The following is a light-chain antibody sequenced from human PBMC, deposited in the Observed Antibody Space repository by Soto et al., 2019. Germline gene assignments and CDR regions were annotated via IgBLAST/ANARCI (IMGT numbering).Light chain of an antibody. J-gene: IGKJ1*01. Sequence: AIQLTQSPSSLSASVGDIFTITCRASQGISIYLAWYQQKPWKAPKLLIYATSSLQGGVPSRFSGSGSGTDFTLTISSLQSEDFAVYYCPQYNNWPWTFGQGTKVDIK. CDR2: ATS. V-gene: IGKV1-6*01. CDR3: PQYNNWPWT. CDR1: QGISIY.